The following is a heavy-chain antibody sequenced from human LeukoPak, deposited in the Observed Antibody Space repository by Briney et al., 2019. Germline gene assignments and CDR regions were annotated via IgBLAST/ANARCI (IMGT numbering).Heavy chain of an antibody. J-gene: IGHJ4*02. CDR2: IKRDGSNT. CDR1: GFTFSSYW. Sequence: GGSLRLSCAASGFTFSSYWMHWVRQAPGKGMGGVSRIKRDGSNTKYADSVKGRFTISRDNAKKTLHMQMNRLRAQDTAVYYCARGGYYGSGRYYFDSWGQGTLFTVSS. CDR3: ARGGYYGSGRYYFDS. V-gene: IGHV3-74*01. D-gene: IGHD3-3*01.